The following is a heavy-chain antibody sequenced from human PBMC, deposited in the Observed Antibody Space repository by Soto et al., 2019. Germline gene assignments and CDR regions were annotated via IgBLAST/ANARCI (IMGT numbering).Heavy chain of an antibody. V-gene: IGHV3-13*01. CDR1: GFTFSSYD. Sequence: EVQLVESGGGLVQPGGSLRLSCAASGFTFSSYDMHWVRQATGKGLEWVSAIGTAGDTYYPGSVKGRFTISRENAKNAWYLQMNSLRAGDTAVYYCARAGYSVDAFDIWGQGTMVTVSS. CDR3: ARAGYSVDAFDI. CDR2: IGTAGDT. J-gene: IGHJ3*02. D-gene: IGHD2-2*03.